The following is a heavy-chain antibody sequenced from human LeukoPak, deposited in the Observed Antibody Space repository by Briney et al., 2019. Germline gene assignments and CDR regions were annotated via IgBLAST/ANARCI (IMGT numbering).Heavy chain of an antibody. D-gene: IGHD3-22*01. CDR2: INPNSGNT. CDR1: GYTFTNYE. J-gene: IGHJ1*01. V-gene: IGHV1-8*03. CDR3: AKVIGEPHYHDRAFQH. Sequence: GASVKVSCKASGYTFTNYEINWVRQATGQGLEWMGWINPNSGNTGYLQKFQGRVTITRKTSINTAYMDLSSLRSEDTAVYYCAKVIGEPHYHDRAFQHWGQGTLVTVSS.